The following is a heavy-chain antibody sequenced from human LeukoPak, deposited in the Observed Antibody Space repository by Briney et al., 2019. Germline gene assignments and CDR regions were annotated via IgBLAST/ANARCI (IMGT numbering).Heavy chain of an antibody. V-gene: IGHV3-23*01. CDR1: GFTFSSYA. Sequence: PGGSLRLSCAASGFTFSSYAMSWVRQVPGKGLEWVSSVSGSGGITYYADSVKGRFTLSRDNSKNTVNLQMNGLRADDTAVYYCAKDGVVSTIRPYFFDSWGQGALVTVSS. J-gene: IGHJ4*02. D-gene: IGHD5/OR15-5a*01. CDR3: AKDGVVSTIRPYFFDS. CDR2: VSGSGGIT.